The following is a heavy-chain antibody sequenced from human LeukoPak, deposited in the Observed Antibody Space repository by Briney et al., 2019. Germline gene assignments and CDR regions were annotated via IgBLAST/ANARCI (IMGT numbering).Heavy chain of an antibody. CDR2: IYPGYSDT. D-gene: IGHD6-13*01. V-gene: IGHV5-51*01. CDR3: ARRIAAAGPGHWYFDL. Sequence: GESLKICCKGSGYISTSYWSGWGRHMGGKGLEWMGIIYPGYSDTRYSPSFQGQVTISADKSISTAYMQWSSLKASDTAMYYCARRIAAAGPGHWYFDLWGRGTLVTVSS. J-gene: IGHJ2*01. CDR1: GYISTSYW.